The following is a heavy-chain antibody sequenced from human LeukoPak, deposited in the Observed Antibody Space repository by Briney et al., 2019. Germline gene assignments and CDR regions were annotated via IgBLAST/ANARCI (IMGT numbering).Heavy chain of an antibody. Sequence: GGSLRLSCAASGFTFSSYSMNWVRQAPGKGLEWVSSISSSSSYIYYADSVKGRCTISRDNAKNSLYLQMNSLRAEDTAVYYCARGYYYDSSGYYSYDFWGQGTLVTVSS. CDR3: ARGYYYDSSGYYSYDF. D-gene: IGHD3-22*01. V-gene: IGHV3-21*01. CDR2: ISSSSSYI. CDR1: GFTFSSYS. J-gene: IGHJ4*02.